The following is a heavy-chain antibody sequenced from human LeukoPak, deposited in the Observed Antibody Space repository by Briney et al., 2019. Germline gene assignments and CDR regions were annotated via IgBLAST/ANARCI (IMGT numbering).Heavy chain of an antibody. CDR2: INTDGSIT. CDR1: GFTFSDYW. CDR3: VRGGFGHAMDV. D-gene: IGHD3-10*01. Sequence: GGSLRLSCAASGFTFSDYWIHWVRQAPGKGLVWVSRINTDGSITNYADSVKGRFSISRDNAKNTLYLQMTNLGAEDTAVYYCVRGGFGHAMDVWGQGTTVTVSS. J-gene: IGHJ6*02. V-gene: IGHV3-74*01.